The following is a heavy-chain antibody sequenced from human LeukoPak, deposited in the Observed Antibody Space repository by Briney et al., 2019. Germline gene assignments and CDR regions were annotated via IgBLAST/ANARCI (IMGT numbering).Heavy chain of an antibody. CDR3: ARAKRNGFDI. CDR2: IRSSSSTI. Sequence: QPGGSLRLSCAASGFTFSSYTMNWVRQAPGKGLEWVSYIRSSSSTIYYADSVKGRFTISRDNAKNSLYLQMNSLRAEDTAVYYCARAKRNGFDIWGQGTMVTVSS. CDR1: GFTFSSYT. J-gene: IGHJ3*02. V-gene: IGHV3-48*01.